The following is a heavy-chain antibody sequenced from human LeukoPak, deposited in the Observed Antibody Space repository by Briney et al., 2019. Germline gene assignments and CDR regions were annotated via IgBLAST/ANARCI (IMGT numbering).Heavy chain of an antibody. CDR3: ARDSITMVRGPYYYYYGMDV. CDR2: IGAYNGNT. Sequence: ASVKVSCKASGYTFTSYGISWVRQAPGQGLEWMGRIGAYNGNTNYAQKLQGRVTMTTDTSTSTAYMELRSLRSDDTAVYYCARDSITMVRGPYYYYYGMDVWGQGTTVTVSS. J-gene: IGHJ6*02. D-gene: IGHD3-10*01. V-gene: IGHV1-18*01. CDR1: GYTFTSYG.